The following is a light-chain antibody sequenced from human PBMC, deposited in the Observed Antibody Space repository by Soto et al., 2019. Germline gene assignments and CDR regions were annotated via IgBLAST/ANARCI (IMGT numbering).Light chain of an antibody. CDR3: CSYAGSYV. Sequence: QPALTQPRSVSESPGQSVTISCTGTSSDVGGYNYVSWYQQHPGKAPKLMIYDVSERPSGVPDRFSGSKSGNTASLTISGLQAEDEADYYCCSYAGSYVFGTGTKVTVL. CDR1: SSDVGGYNY. J-gene: IGLJ1*01. V-gene: IGLV2-11*01. CDR2: DVS.